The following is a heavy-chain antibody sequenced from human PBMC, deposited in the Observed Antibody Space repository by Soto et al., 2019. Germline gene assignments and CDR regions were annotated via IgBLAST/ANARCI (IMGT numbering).Heavy chain of an antibody. CDR3: ARHTSGWHYYDY. V-gene: IGHV3-11*06. CDR2: ISGSSRYT. CDR1: GFNFSDHY. D-gene: IGHD6-19*01. J-gene: IGHJ4*02. Sequence: GSLRLSCAASGFNFSDHYMNWIRQAPGKGLEWVSYISGSSRYTNFADSVKGRFTISRDNAKNSLYLQMNSLRAEDTAVYYCARHTSGWHYYDYWGQGTPVTVSS.